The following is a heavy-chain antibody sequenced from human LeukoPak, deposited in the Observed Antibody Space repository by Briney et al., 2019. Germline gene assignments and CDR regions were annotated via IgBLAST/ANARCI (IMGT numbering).Heavy chain of an antibody. J-gene: IGHJ4*02. CDR1: GFTFSSYS. Sequence: GGSLRLSCAASGFTFSSYSMNWVRQAPGKGLEWVSSISSSSSYIYYADSVKGRFTISRDNSKNTLYLQMNSLRAEDTAVYYCAKESPPHDYGDYADYWGQGTLVTVSS. D-gene: IGHD4-17*01. CDR2: ISSSSSYI. CDR3: AKESPPHDYGDYADY. V-gene: IGHV3-21*04.